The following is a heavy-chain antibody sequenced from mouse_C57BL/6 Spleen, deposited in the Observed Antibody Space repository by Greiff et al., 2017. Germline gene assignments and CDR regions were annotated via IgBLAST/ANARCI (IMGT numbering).Heavy chain of an antibody. Sequence: VQLQQSGPELVKPGASVKISCKASGYTFTDYYMNWVKQSHGKSLEWIGDINPNNGGTSYNQKFKGKATLTVDKSSSTAYMELRSLTSEDSAVYYCARSPAVEGYAMDYWGQGTSVTVSS. V-gene: IGHV1-26*01. CDR2: INPNNGGT. CDR1: GYTFTDYY. J-gene: IGHJ4*01. CDR3: ARSPAVEGYAMDY. D-gene: IGHD1-1*01.